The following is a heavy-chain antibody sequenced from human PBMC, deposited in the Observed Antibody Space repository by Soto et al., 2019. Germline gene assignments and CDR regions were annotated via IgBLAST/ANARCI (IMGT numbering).Heavy chain of an antibody. CDR2: ISAYNGNT. CDR1: GYTFTSYG. J-gene: IGHJ6*02. CDR3: ARSPDWNDYYYYYYGMDV. V-gene: IGHV1-18*04. Sequence: VASVKVSCKASGYTFTSYGISWVRQAPGQGLEWMGWISAYNGNTNYAQKLQGRVTMTTDTSTSTAYMELRSLRSDDTAVYYCARSPDWNDYYYYYYGMDVWGQGTTVTVSS. D-gene: IGHD1-1*01.